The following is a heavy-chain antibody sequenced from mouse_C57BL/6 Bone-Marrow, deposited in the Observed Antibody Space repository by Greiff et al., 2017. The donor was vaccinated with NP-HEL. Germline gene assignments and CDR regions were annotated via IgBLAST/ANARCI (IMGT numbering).Heavy chain of an antibody. D-gene: IGHD1-1*01. CDR3: SRGSRTPYYYAMDY. CDR2: IDPSDSYT. V-gene: IGHV1-59*01. Sequence: QVQLQQPGAELVRPGTSVKLSCKASGYTFTSYWMHWVKQRPGQGLEWIGVIDPSDSYTNYNQKFKGKATLPVDPSSSTAYMQLSSLTSEDSAVSYCSRGSRTPYYYAMDYWGQGTSVTVSS. CDR1: GYTFTSYW. J-gene: IGHJ4*01.